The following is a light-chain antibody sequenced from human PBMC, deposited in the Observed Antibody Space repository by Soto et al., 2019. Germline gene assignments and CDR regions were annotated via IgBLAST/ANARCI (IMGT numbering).Light chain of an antibody. Sequence: QSVLTQSPSVSGAPGQRVTISCTGSSSNIGAGYDVHWYQQLPGTPPKLLIYGNNNRPSGVPDRFSGSKSGTSASLAITGLQAEDEADYYCQSYDSSLSAVVFGGGTKLTVL. CDR2: GNN. CDR3: QSYDSSLSAVV. J-gene: IGLJ2*01. V-gene: IGLV1-40*01. CDR1: SSNIGAGYD.